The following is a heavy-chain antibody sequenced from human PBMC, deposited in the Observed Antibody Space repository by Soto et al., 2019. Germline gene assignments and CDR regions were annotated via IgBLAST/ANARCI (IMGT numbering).Heavy chain of an antibody. Sequence: PGGSLGLACAASGFMFSDSWMNWVRQAPGKGLEWVANIKPDGSETAYGDSVKGRFTISRDNAKKFLYLQMNSLRVDDTAVYYCASGIDPWGQGTLVTVSS. CDR1: GFMFSDSW. CDR3: ASGIDP. V-gene: IGHV3-7*05. J-gene: IGHJ5*02. CDR2: IKPDGSET.